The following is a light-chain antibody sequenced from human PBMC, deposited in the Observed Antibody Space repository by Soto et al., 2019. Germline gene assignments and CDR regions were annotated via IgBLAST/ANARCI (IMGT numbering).Light chain of an antibody. CDR2: AAS. CDR1: QGISSY. J-gene: IGKJ4*01. V-gene: IGKV1-9*01. CDR3: QQLNSYPLT. Sequence: IQLTQSPSSLSASVGDRVTITCRASQGISSYLAWYQQKPGKAPKLLIYAASTSQSGVPSKFSGSGSGTDFTLTISSLQPEDSATYYCQQLNSYPLTFGGGTKVDIK.